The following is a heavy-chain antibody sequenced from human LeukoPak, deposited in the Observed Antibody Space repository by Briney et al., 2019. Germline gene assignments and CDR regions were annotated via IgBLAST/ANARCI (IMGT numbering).Heavy chain of an antibody. CDR2: VSYTGRT. D-gene: IGHD3-22*01. J-gene: IGHJ3*01. CDR3: ARLLDNDISGDPDTFDV. V-gene: IGHV4-59*11. CDR1: GGSLSGHY. Sequence: SQTLSLTCTVSGGSLSGHYWSWVPQPPGQRLEWIGYVSYTGRTKYNPSLQSRVTISIDTSKSQFSLKLSSVTSADTAVYSCARLLDNDISGDPDTFDVWGQGTTVIVSS.